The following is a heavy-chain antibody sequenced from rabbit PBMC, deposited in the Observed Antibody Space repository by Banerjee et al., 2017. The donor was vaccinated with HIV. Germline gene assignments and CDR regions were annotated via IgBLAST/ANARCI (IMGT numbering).Heavy chain of an antibody. CDR3: ARDLGYYRDGYAGYGYDL. Sequence: QEQLVESGGDLVKPGASLTLTCTASGFSFSSSYNMCWVRQAPGKGLEWIACIVTSSGSTYYASWVNGRFTISKTSSTTVTLQMTSLTGADTATYFCARDLGYYRDGYAGYGYDLWGQGTLVTV. D-gene: IGHD6-1*01. CDR1: GFSFSSSYN. CDR2: IVTSSGST. V-gene: IGHV1S45*01. J-gene: IGHJ3*01.